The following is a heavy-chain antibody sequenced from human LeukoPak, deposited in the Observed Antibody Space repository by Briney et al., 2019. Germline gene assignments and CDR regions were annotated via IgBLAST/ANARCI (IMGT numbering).Heavy chain of an antibody. V-gene: IGHV4-4*07. Sequence: SETLSLTCTVSGGSIRSNYWSWIRQSAGKGLEWIGRIYSSGNTNYNPSFESRVTMSVDTSKNQLSLKLKSVTAADTAVYYCTRTLDKDSSSAPYYYYMDVWGKGTTVTVSS. CDR1: GGSIRSNY. CDR3: TRTLDKDSSSAPYYYYMDV. J-gene: IGHJ6*03. CDR2: IYSSGNT. D-gene: IGHD6-13*01.